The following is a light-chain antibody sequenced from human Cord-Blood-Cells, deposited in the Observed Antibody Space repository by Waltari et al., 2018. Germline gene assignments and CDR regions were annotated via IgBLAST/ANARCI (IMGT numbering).Light chain of an antibody. V-gene: IGKV1-9*01. CDR1: QGISSY. CDR3: QQLNSYPYS. Sequence: DIQLTQSPSFLSASVGDRVTITCRASQGISSYLAWYQQKPGKAPKLLIYAASTLQSGVPSRYSCSGSGTEFTLTISSLHPEDFATYYGQQLNSYPYSFGQGTKLEIK. CDR2: AAS. J-gene: IGKJ2*03.